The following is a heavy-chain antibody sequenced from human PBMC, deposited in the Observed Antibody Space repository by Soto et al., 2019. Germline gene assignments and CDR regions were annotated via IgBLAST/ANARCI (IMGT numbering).Heavy chain of an antibody. Sequence: QVQLQESGPGLVKPSETLSLTCTVSGGSISSYYWSWIRQPPGKGLEWIGYIFHSGSTNYNPSLKRRVTISVDTSKNQFSLRLRSVTAADTAVYYCARGIAAATTTTALTDYWGQGTLVTVSS. D-gene: IGHD6-13*01. CDR3: ARGIAAATTTTALTDY. V-gene: IGHV4-59*01. J-gene: IGHJ4*02. CDR1: GGSISSYY. CDR2: IFHSGST.